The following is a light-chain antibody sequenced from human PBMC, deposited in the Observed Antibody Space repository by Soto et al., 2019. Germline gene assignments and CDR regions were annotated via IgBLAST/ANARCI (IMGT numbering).Light chain of an antibody. CDR2: AAS. V-gene: IGKV1-39*01. J-gene: IGKJ1*01. Sequence: DIQMTQTPCSLSASVGDSVTITCLASQSISSYLNWYQQKPGKAPKLLIYAASSLQSGVPSRFSGSGSGTDFTLTISSLQPEDFATYYCQQSYSTPQTFGQGTKVDIK. CDR1: QSISSY. CDR3: QQSYSTPQT.